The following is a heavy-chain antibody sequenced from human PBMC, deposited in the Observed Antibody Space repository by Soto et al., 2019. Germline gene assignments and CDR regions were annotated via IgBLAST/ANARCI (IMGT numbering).Heavy chain of an antibody. CDR2: INAGSGNA. CDR3: ARNRLLWFEDFDP. J-gene: IGHJ5*02. CDR1: GYSFQTYS. V-gene: IGHV1-3*01. Sequence: ASVKVSCKASGYSFQTYSIHWVRQAPGQRLEWMGSINAGSGNAKYSPKFQDRVTITRDTSATIAYMELSSLRSEDTAVYFCARNRLLWFEDFDPWGQGTLVTVS. D-gene: IGHD3-10*01.